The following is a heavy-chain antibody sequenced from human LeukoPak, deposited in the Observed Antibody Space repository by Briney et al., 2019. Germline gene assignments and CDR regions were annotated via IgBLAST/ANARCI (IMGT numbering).Heavy chain of an antibody. Sequence: GGSLRLSCAASGFTFSNYWMIWVRQAPGKGLEWVGNIKQDGSEKRYADSVRGRFSISRDNAQTSLYLQMNSLRADDTAVYYCAREVREVPHWGQGTLVTVSS. J-gene: IGHJ4*02. CDR1: GFTFSNYW. CDR3: AREVREVPH. CDR2: IKQDGSEK. V-gene: IGHV3-7*04. D-gene: IGHD2-2*01.